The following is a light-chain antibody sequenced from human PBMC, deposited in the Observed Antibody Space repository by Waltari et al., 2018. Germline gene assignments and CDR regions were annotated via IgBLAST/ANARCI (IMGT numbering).Light chain of an antibody. CDR3: HSRDASGVAGS. Sequence: SSELTQDPAVSVAMGQTVRITCQGDSLRSYYASWYQQRPGQAPILVIYDKINRPSGVPDRFSGSSSHNTGSLTITGAQAEDEASYYCHSRDASGVAGSFGGGTKLTVL. CDR2: DKI. V-gene: IGLV3-19*01. J-gene: IGLJ2*01. CDR1: SLRSYY.